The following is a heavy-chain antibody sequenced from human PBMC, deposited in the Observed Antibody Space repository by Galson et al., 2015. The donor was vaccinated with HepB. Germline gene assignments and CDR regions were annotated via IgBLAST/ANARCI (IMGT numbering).Heavy chain of an antibody. D-gene: IGHD1-26*01. CDR3: ARHQDQWELPGRYYYYGMDV. Sequence: QSGAEVKKPGESLKISCKGSGYSFTSYWIGWVRQMPGKGLEWMGIIYPGDSDTRYSPSFQGQVTISADKSISTAYLQWSSLKASDTAMYYCARHQDQWELPGRYYYYGMDVWGQGTTVTVSS. J-gene: IGHJ6*02. CDR2: IYPGDSDT. CDR1: GYSFTSYW. V-gene: IGHV5-51*01.